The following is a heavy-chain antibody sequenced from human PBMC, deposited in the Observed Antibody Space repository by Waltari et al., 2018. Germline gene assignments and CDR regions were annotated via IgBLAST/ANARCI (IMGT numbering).Heavy chain of an antibody. D-gene: IGHD2-15*01. V-gene: IGHV4-4*02. J-gene: IGHJ4*02. Sequence: LWSWGRQSPDEGLEWVGQVHRSGRTNYNPAFASRAIVSLDTSMNQFSLRILSATAADTAVYYCARDLGRGLFLDSWGQGTLVTVSP. CDR3: ARDLGRGLFLDS. CDR1: L. CDR2: VHRSGRT.